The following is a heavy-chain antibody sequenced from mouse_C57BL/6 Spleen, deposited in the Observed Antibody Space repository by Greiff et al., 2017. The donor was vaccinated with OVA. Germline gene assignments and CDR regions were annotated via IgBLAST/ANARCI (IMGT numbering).Heavy chain of an antibody. CDR1: GYSFTGYY. J-gene: IGHJ3*01. CDR2: INPSTGGT. CDR3: ARRDGAY. V-gene: IGHV1-42*01. D-gene: IGHD2-3*01. Sequence: VQLQQSGPELVKPGASVKISCKASGYSFTGYYMNWVKQSPEKSLEWIGEINPSTGGTTYNQKFKAKATLTVDKSSSTAYMQLKRLTSEDSAVYYCARRDGAYWGQGTLVTVSA.